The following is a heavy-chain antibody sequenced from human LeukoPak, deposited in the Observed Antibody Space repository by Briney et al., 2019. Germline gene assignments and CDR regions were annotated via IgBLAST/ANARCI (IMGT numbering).Heavy chain of an antibody. CDR3: ARLDCLIEGCYNH. CDR2: VSSDGTT. V-gene: IGHV4-59*08. D-gene: IGHD2-15*01. J-gene: IGHJ4*02. CDR1: GDSVTISY. Sequence: PSETLSLTCPVSGDSVTISYWNWIRQPPGKGLEWIGYVSSDGTTNYNPSLRSRLIMSVDTAKNDISLSLTSVTAADTAIYYCARLDCLIEGCYNHWGRGTLVTVSS.